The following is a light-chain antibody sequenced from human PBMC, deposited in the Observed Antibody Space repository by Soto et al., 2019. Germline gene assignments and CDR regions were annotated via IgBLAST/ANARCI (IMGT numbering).Light chain of an antibody. CDR2: WAS. Sequence: DIVMTQSPDSLAVSLGERATINCKSSQSALYSSNNKNYLAWYQQRPGQPPKLLIYWASTRESGVPDRFSGGGSGTDFTLPITSLQAEDVAVYYCQQYESTPPTFGQGTKLEIK. V-gene: IGKV4-1*01. J-gene: IGKJ2*01. CDR3: QQYESTPPT. CDR1: QSALYSSNNKNY.